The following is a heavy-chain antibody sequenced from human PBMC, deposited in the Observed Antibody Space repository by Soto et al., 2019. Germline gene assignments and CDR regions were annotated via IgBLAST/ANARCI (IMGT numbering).Heavy chain of an antibody. CDR1: GFTFDDYA. CDR3: AKDRASSSSGPIDY. V-gene: IGHV3-9*01. Sequence: DVQLVESGGGLVQPGRSLRLSCAASGFTFDDYAMHWVRQAPGKGLEWVSGISWNSGSIGYADSVKGRFTISRDNAKNSLYLQMNSLRAEDTALYYCAKDRASSSSGPIDYWGQGTLVTVSS. J-gene: IGHJ4*02. CDR2: ISWNSGSI. D-gene: IGHD6-6*01.